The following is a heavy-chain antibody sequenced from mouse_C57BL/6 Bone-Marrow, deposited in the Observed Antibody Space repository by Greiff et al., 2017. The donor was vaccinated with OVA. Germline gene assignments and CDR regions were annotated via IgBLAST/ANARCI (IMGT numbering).Heavy chain of an antibody. J-gene: IGHJ1*03. Sequence: VQLQQSGPELVKPGASVKISCKASGYTFTDYYMNWVKQSHGKSLEWIGDINPNNGGTSYNQKFKGKATLTVDKSSSTAYMELRSLTSEDSAVYYWARVGYGSSYWYFDVWGTGTTVTVSS. D-gene: IGHD1-1*01. V-gene: IGHV1-26*01. CDR3: ARVGYGSSYWYFDV. CDR1: GYTFTDYY. CDR2: INPNNGGT.